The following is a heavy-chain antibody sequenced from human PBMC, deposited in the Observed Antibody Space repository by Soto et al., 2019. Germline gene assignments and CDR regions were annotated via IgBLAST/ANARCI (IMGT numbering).Heavy chain of an antibody. J-gene: IGHJ4*02. CDR2: ISWNSDTI. CDR3: AKDTRGSYYMFDF. V-gene: IGHV3-9*01. CDR1: GFTFDDYA. Sequence: EVQLVESGGGLVQPGKSLRLSCAASGFTFDDYAMHWLRQAPGKGLEWVSSISWNSDTIDYADSVRGRFTISRDNAKNSLYLQMNSLRAEDTALYYCAKDTRGSYYMFDFWGQGTLVTVSS. D-gene: IGHD1-26*01.